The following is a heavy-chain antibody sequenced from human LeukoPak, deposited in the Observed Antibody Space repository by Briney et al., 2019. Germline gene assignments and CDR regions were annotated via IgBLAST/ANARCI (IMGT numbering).Heavy chain of an antibody. CDR3: TRGRSVEQQQDPLDLDY. Sequence: SETLSLTCAVYGGSFSGYYWSWLRQPPGKGLERIGEINHSGRTNYNPSLKSRVTISVDTSKNQFSLELTSVTAADTAVYYCTRGRSVEQQQDPLDLDYWGQGTLVTVSS. J-gene: IGHJ4*02. D-gene: IGHD6-13*01. CDR2: INHSGRT. V-gene: IGHV4-34*01. CDR1: GGSFSGYY.